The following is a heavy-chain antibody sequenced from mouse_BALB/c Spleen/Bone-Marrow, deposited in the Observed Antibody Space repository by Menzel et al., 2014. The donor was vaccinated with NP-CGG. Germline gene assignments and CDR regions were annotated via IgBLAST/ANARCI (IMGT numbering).Heavy chain of an antibody. CDR2: FDPTNGNP. CDR1: GFNIIDTH. CDR3: ASYDGSRFAY. J-gene: IGHJ3*01. Sequence: EGQRVESGAELAKPVNSVKLSCTASGFNIIDTHLHWVQQRPEQGLEWIGRFDPTNGNPKYDPKFQGKATITVDTSSNTAYLQLSSVTSEVTAVDYCASYDGSRFAYWGQGTLVTVST. V-gene: IGHV14-3*02. D-gene: IGHD2-3*01.